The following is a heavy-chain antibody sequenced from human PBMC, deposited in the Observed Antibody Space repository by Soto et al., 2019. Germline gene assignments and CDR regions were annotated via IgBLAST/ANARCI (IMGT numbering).Heavy chain of an antibody. CDR2: ISSSGSTT. Sequence: GGSLRLSCAASGFTFSDYSMNWVRQAPGKGLQWVSYISSSGSTTYYADSVRGRFTISRDNAKNSLYLQMNSLRDEDTAVYYCARPSKMYTSSSCGMDVWGQGTTVTVSS. CDR3: ARPSKMYTSSSCGMDV. V-gene: IGHV3-48*02. J-gene: IGHJ6*01. D-gene: IGHD6-6*01. CDR1: GFTFSDYS.